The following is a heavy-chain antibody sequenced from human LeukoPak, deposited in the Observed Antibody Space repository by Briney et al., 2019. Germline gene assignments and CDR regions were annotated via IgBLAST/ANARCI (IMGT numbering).Heavy chain of an antibody. Sequence: PSXXLSLTCTVSGGSISSYYWSWIRQPAGKGLEWIGRIYTSGSTNYNPSLKSRVTMSVDTSKNQFSVKLSAVTAADTAVYYCARDGYYYDSTGYSGDYWGQGTLVTVSS. CDR3: ARDGYYYDSTGYSGDY. CDR1: GGSISSYY. V-gene: IGHV4-4*07. D-gene: IGHD3-22*01. J-gene: IGHJ4*02. CDR2: IYTSGST.